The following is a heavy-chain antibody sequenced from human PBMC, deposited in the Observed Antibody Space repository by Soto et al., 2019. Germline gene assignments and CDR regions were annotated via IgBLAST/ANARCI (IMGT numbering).Heavy chain of an antibody. CDR2: ISSGSSYI. D-gene: IGHD1-26*01. CDR1: GFTFSTYT. V-gene: IGHV3-21*04. J-gene: IGHJ6*02. CDR3: ARVGTEHGMDV. Sequence: GGSLRLSCAASGFTFSTYTMNWVRQAPGKGLEWISSISSGSSYIYYAGSVKGRFTISSDNSKNTLYLQMNSLRAEDTAVYYCARVGTEHGMDVWGQGTTVTVSS.